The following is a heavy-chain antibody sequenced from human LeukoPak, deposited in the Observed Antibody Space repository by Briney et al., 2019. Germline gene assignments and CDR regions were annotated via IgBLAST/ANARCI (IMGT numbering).Heavy chain of an antibody. J-gene: IGHJ4*02. V-gene: IGHV3-30-3*01. Sequence: GGSLRLSCAASGFTFSSYAMHWVRQAPGKGLEWVAVISYDGSNKYYADSVKGRFTISRDNSKNTLYLQMNSLRAEDTAVYYCARDKSGDYWGQGALVTVSS. CDR3: ARDKSGDY. CDR2: ISYDGSNK. CDR1: GFTFSSYA.